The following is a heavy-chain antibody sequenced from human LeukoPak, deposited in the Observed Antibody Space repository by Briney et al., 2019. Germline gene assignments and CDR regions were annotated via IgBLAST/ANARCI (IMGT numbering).Heavy chain of an antibody. CDR3: AYCSSTSCYTSAPYYMDV. J-gene: IGHJ6*03. V-gene: IGHV1-69*05. D-gene: IGHD2-2*02. CDR2: IIPIFGTA. Sequence: ASVKVSCKASGGTFSSYAISWVRQAPGQGLEWMGGIIPIFGTANYAQKFQGRVTITTDESTSTAYMELSSLRSEDTPVYYCAYCSSTSCYTSAPYYMDVWGKGTTVTVSS. CDR1: GGTFSSYA.